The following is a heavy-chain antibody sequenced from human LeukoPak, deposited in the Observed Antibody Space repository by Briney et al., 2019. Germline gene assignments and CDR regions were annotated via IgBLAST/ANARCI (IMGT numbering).Heavy chain of an antibody. V-gene: IGHV1-8*02. Sequence: ASVKVSCKASGGTFSSYDINWVRQATGQGLEWMGWMNPNSGNTGYAQKFQGRVTMTRNTSISTAYMELSSLRSEDTAVYYCARDHTAMANDYWGQGTLVTVSS. CDR1: GGTFSSYD. J-gene: IGHJ4*02. CDR3: ARDHTAMANDY. CDR2: MNPNSGNT. D-gene: IGHD5-18*01.